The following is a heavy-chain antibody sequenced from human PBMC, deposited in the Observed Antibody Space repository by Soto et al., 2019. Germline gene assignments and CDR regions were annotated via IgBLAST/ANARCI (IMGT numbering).Heavy chain of an antibody. CDR3: ARVRGAYGMDV. V-gene: IGHV1-18*01. CDR1: GYTFTSYG. J-gene: IGHJ6*02. CDR2: ISAYNGNT. Sequence: QVQLVQSGAEVKKPGASVKVSCKASGYTFTSYGISWVRQAPGQGLEWMGWISAYNGNTNYAQMLQGRVTMTTDTSTSTAYMELRSLRVEDTAVYYCARVRGAYGMDVWGQGTTVTVSS.